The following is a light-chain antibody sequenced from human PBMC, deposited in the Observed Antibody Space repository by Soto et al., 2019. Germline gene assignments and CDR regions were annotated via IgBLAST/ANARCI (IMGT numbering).Light chain of an antibody. CDR2: EVT. CDR3: SSYRTMTTLV. J-gene: IGLJ2*01. Sequence: QSALTQSASVSGSPGQSITISCTGTSSDIGGYNFVSWYQQHPGKAPKLMIYEVTNRPSGISNRFSGSKSGNTASLTISGVQPEDEADYYCSSYRTMTTLVFGGGTKVTVL. CDR1: SSDIGGYNF. V-gene: IGLV2-14*01.